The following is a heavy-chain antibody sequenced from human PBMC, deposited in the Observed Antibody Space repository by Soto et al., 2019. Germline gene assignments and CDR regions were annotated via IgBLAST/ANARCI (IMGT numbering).Heavy chain of an antibody. D-gene: IGHD3-22*01. V-gene: IGHV1-18*01. CDR2: ISAHNGDT. CDR3: ARDWSRYYDSSGLMWLY. Sequence: ASVKVSCKASGYTFTSYGISWVRQAPGQGLEWVGWISAHNGDTRYAQNLQGRITMTTDTFTNTAYMELTSLTSDDTGVYYCARDWSRYYDSSGLMWLYWGPGTLVTGSS. CDR1: GYTFTSYG. J-gene: IGHJ4*02.